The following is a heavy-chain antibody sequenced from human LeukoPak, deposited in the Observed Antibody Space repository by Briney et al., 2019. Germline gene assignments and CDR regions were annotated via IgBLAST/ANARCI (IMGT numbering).Heavy chain of an antibody. J-gene: IGHJ5*02. V-gene: IGHV4-31*03. Sequence: KASQTLSLTCNVSGVSMSDGGYYWTWIRQRPGKGLVWIGYIFHSGTTYYNPSLKSRSTLSVDTSGDQFSMNLTSLTAADTAIYYCARVAIVARHGVRGGFHPWGRGILVTVSS. CDR1: GVSMSDGGYY. CDR2: IFHSGTT. CDR3: ARVAIVARHGVRGGFHP. D-gene: IGHD4-17*01.